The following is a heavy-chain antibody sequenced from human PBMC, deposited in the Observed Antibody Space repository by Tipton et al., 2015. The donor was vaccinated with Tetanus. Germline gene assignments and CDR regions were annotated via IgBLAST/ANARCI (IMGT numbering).Heavy chain of an antibody. Sequence: TLSLTCALSGGSISRGAYSWSWIRQPPGKGLEWIGYIYDSGTTYSNPSLKSRVTISVGKTKGQFSLNLTSVTAAYAAVYYCALYNSYVYAMVVWGQGTTVTVS. CDR2: IYDSGTT. V-gene: IGHV4-30-2*01. CDR1: GGSISRGAYS. J-gene: IGHJ6*02. D-gene: IGHD5-24*01. CDR3: ALYNSYVYAMVV.